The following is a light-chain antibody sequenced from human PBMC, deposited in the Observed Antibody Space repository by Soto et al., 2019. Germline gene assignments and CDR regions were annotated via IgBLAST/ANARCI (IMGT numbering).Light chain of an antibody. CDR3: AAWDDSLNGVV. CDR1: SSNIGSNT. V-gene: IGLV1-44*01. CDR2: SHN. Sequence: QSVLNQPPSASGTPGQRVTISCSGSSSNIGSNTVNWYQHLPGAAPQLLIYSHNQRPSGVPDRFSGSRSGTSASLAISGLQSEDEADYYCAAWDDSLNGVVFGGGTKLTVL. J-gene: IGLJ2*01.